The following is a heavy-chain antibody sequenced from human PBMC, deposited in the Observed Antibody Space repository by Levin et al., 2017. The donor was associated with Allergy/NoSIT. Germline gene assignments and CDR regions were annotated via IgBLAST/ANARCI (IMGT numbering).Heavy chain of an antibody. CDR1: GGSISSYY. J-gene: IGHJ4*02. Sequence: SQTLSLTCTVSGGSISSYYWSWIRQPAGKGLEWIGRIYTSGSTNYNPSLKSRVTMSVDTSKNQFSLKLSSVTAADTAVYYCARGRDSGYSSGWYDYWGQGTLVTVSS. CDR2: IYTSGST. D-gene: IGHD6-19*01. V-gene: IGHV4-4*07. CDR3: ARGRDSGYSSGWYDY.